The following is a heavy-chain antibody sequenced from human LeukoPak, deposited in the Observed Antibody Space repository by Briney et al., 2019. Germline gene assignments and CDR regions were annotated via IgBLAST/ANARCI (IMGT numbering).Heavy chain of an antibody. Sequence: GGSLRLSCAASGFTFRSYAMSWVRQAPGKGLEWVSAISGSGGRTYYADSVKGRFTISRDNPSSTLFLQMNSLRAEDTALYCWAKDWGECSGTSCYVPYWGQGTLLTVSS. J-gene: IGHJ4*02. CDR1: GFTFRSYA. V-gene: IGHV3-23*01. D-gene: IGHD2-2*01. CDR2: ISGSGGRT. CDR3: AKDWGECSGTSCYVPY.